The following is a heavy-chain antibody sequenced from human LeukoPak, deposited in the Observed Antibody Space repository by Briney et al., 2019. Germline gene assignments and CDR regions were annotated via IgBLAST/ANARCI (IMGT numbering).Heavy chain of an antibody. CDR1: GFTFSSYA. J-gene: IGHJ4*02. CDR3: ARERGYSYGFDY. CDR2: ISYDGSNK. Sequence: GGSLRLSCAAFGFTFSSYAMHWVRQAPGKGLEWVAVISYDGSNKYYADSVKGRFTISRDNSKNTLYLQMNSLRAEDTAVYYCARERGYSYGFDYWGQGTLVTVSS. V-gene: IGHV3-30-3*01. D-gene: IGHD5-18*01.